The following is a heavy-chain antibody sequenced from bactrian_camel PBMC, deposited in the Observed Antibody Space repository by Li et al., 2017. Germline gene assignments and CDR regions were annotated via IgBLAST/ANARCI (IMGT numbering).Heavy chain of an antibody. CDR2: IDSDGRT. D-gene: IGHD7*01. CDR3: AADLSAPNCWGFSTSEYNY. CDR1: GYTHDTFC. J-gene: IGHJ4*01. Sequence: HVQLVESGGGSVRPGGSLRLACAVSGYTHDTFCMGWFRRGPGRSREGVAGIDSDGRTTYSPSVNGRFTITRDNAKNTVYLQMNSLKPMDTAIYYCAADLSAPNCWGFSTSEYNYWGQGTQVTVS. V-gene: IGHV3S53*01.